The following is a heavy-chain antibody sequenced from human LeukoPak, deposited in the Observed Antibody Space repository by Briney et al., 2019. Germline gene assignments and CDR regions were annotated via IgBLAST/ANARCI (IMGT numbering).Heavy chain of an antibody. V-gene: IGHV3-21*04. Sequence: GGSLRLSCAASGFTFSSYSMNWVRQAPGKGLEWVSSISGGSRSIYYVDSVKGRFTISRDNAKNSLYLQVNSLRAEDTAIYYCARDYFYCGGDCIFEYWGQGTLVTVYS. D-gene: IGHD2-21*02. CDR2: ISGGSRSI. J-gene: IGHJ4*02. CDR1: GFTFSSYS. CDR3: ARDYFYCGGDCIFEY.